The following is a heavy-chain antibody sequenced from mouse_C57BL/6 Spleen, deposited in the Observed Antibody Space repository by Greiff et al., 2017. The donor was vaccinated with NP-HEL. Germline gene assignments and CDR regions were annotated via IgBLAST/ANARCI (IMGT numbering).Heavy chain of an antibody. J-gene: IGHJ4*01. CDR2: IYPGGGYT. Sequence: QVQLQQSGAELVRPGTSVKMSCKASGYTFTNYWIGWAKQRPGHGLEWIGDIYPGGGYTNYNEKFKGKATLTADKSSSTAYMQFSSLTSEDSAIYYCARRGNDYDGAMDYWGQGTSVTVSS. D-gene: IGHD2-4*01. V-gene: IGHV1-63*01. CDR3: ARRGNDYDGAMDY. CDR1: GYTFTNYW.